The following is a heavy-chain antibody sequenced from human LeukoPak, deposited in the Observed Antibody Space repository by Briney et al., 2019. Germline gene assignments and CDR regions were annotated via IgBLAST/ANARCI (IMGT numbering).Heavy chain of an antibody. CDR3: ARDREQWVPLGALDI. V-gene: IGHV1-18*01. J-gene: IGHJ3*02. Sequence: GASVKVSCKASGYTFNIYGISWVRQAPGQGLEWIGWISPFNGNTNYAQNLQGRATMTTDTSTSTAYMDLRSLRSVDTAVYYCARDREQWVPLGALDIWGQGTMVTVSS. CDR2: ISPFNGNT. CDR1: GYTFNIYG. D-gene: IGHD6-19*01.